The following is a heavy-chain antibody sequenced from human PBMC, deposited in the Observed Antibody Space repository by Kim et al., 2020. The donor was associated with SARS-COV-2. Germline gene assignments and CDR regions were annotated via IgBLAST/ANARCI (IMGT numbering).Heavy chain of an antibody. Sequence: GGSLRLSCAASGFTFSSYGMHWVRQAPGKGLEWVAVISYDGSNKYYADSVKGRFTISRDNSKNTLYLQMNSLRAEDTAVYYCSSIAARIDYWGQGTLVTVSS. CDR2: ISYDGSNK. CDR3: SSIAARIDY. V-gene: IGHV3-30*03. CDR1: GFTFSSYG. D-gene: IGHD6-6*01. J-gene: IGHJ4*02.